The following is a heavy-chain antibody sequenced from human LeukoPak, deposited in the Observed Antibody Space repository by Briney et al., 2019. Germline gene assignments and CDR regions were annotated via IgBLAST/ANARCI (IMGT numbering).Heavy chain of an antibody. CDR1: GFTLSSYG. V-gene: IGHV3-23*01. J-gene: IGHJ4*02. CDR3: AQCYSGSYSIDY. CDR2: ISGSGGST. D-gene: IGHD1-26*01. Sequence: QAGGSLRLSCAASGFTLSSYGMSWVRQGPGKGLEWVSAISGSGGSTYYADSVKGRFTISRDNSKNTLYLQMNSLRAEDTAVYYCAQCYSGSYSIDYWGQGTLVTVPS.